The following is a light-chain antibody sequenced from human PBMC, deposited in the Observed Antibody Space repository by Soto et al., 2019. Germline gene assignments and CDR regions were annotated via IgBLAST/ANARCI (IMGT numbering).Light chain of an antibody. V-gene: IGKV1-39*01. CDR3: QQSYNNVWT. J-gene: IGKJ1*01. CDR1: QSIRNY. CDR2: ATS. Sequence: DIQMTQSPSSLSASVGDRVTITCRASQSIRNYLNWYQQKPGEAPKLLIYATSSLQSGVPSRFSGSGSGTDFTLTISSLQPEDFATYYCQQSYNNVWTFGQGTKVEIK.